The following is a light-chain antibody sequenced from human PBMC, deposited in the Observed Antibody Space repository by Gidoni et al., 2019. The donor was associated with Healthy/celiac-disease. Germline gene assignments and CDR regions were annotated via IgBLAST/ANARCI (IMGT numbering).Light chain of an antibody. CDR2: AAS. CDR3: QQSYSTPLT. V-gene: IGKV1-39*01. J-gene: IGKJ4*01. Sequence: DIQMTQSPSSLSASVGDRVTITCRASKSISSYLNWYQQKPGKAPKLLIYAASSLQSGVPSRFSGSGSGTDFTLTISSLKPEDFATYYCQQSYSTPLTFXGXTKVEIK. CDR1: KSISSY.